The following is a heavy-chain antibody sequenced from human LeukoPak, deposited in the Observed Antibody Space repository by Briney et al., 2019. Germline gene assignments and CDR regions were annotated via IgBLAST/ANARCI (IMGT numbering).Heavy chain of an antibody. V-gene: IGHV1-18*01. D-gene: IGHD5-18*01. CDR3: ARRIRGYSYGPNNWFDP. CDR1: GYTFTSYG. Sequence: ASVKVSRKASGYTFTSYGISWVRQAPGQGLEWMGWISAYNGNTNYAQKLQGRVTMTTDTSTSTAYMELRSLRSDDTAVYYCARRIRGYSYGPNNWFDPWGQGTLVTVSS. J-gene: IGHJ5*02. CDR2: ISAYNGNT.